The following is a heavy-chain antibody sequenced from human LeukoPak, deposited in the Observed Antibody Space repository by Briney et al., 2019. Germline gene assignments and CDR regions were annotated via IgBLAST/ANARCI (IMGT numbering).Heavy chain of an antibody. D-gene: IGHD6-6*01. CDR3: AREAPRGTSSNPYYFDS. V-gene: IGHV3-30*02. Sequence: GGSLRLSCAASGFTFSSYGMHWVRQAPGKGLEWVAFIRYDGSNKYYADSVKGRFTISRDNAKNLLYLQMNSLRAEDTAVYYCAREAPRGTSSNPYYFDSWGQGTLVTVSS. CDR1: GFTFSSYG. CDR2: IRYDGSNK. J-gene: IGHJ4*02.